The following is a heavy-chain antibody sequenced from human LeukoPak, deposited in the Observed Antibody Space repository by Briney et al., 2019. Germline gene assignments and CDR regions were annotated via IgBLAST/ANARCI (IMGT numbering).Heavy chain of an antibody. CDR2: INRDETRT. CDR1: GFSFSSYW. J-gene: IGHJ4*02. Sequence: GGSLRLSCAASGFSFSSYWMHWVRQAPETGLVWVSRINRDETRTSYADSVKGRFTISRDNAKNTLYLQMNSLRAEDTAVYYCAREHVLAEYFDYWGQGTLVTVSS. V-gene: IGHV3-74*01. D-gene: IGHD5/OR15-5a*01. CDR3: AREHVLAEYFDY.